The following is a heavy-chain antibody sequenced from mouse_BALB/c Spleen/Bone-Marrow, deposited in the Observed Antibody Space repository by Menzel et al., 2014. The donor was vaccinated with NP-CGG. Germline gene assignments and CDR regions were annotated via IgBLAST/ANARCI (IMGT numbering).Heavy chain of an antibody. D-gene: IGHD2-4*01. CDR3: ATMITDWYFDV. J-gene: IGHJ1*01. V-gene: IGHV14-3*02. Sequence: EVQLVESGAELVKPGASVKLSCTASGFNIKDTYMHWVKQRPEQGLEWIGRIDPANGTTKYEPKFQGKAPITADTSSDTAYLQLSSLTSEDTAVYYCATMITDWYFDVWGAGTTVTVSS. CDR2: IDPANGTT. CDR1: GFNIKDTY.